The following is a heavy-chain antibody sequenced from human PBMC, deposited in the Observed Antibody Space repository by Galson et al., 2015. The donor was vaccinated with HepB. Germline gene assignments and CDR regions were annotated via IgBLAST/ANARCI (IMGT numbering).Heavy chain of an antibody. CDR3: AYGSDV. CDR1: GDSVSSNHAV. J-gene: IGHJ6*02. V-gene: IGHV6-1*01. CDR2: TYYRSKWYI. Sequence: CAISGDSVSSNHAVWSWIRQSPSRGLEWLGRTYYRSKWYIDYATSVGSRITINPDTSRNQFSLHLSSVTPEDTAVYYCAYGSDVWGQGTTVIVSS.